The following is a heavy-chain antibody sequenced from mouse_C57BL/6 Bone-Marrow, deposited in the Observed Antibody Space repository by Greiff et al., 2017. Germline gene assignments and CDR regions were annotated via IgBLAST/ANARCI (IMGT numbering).Heavy chain of an antibody. CDR1: GYTFTGYW. CDR3: AKNYGSSYGWYFDV. V-gene: IGHV1-9*01. J-gene: IGHJ1*03. D-gene: IGHD1-1*01. CDR2: ILPGSGST. Sequence: QVQLQQSGAELMKPGASVKLSCKATGYTFTGYWIEWVKQRPGNGLEWIGEILPGSGSTNYNEKFKGKATFTADTTSNTAYMQLRSLTTKDSAIYYCAKNYGSSYGWYFDVWGTGTTVTVSS.